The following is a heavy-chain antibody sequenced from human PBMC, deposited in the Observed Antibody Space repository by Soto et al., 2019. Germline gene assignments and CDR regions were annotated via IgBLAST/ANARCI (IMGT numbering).Heavy chain of an antibody. J-gene: IGHJ4*02. CDR2: INPNSGGT. Sequence: QVQLVQSGAEVKKPGASVKVSCKASGYTFTGYYMHWVRQAPGQGLEWMGWINPNSGGTNYAQKFKGWVTMTRDTSISTAYMELSRLRSDDTAVYYCARDQGGYYDSSGYYGYYFDYWGQGTLVTVSS. D-gene: IGHD3-22*01. CDR3: ARDQGGYYDSSGYYGYYFDY. V-gene: IGHV1-2*04. CDR1: GYTFTGYY.